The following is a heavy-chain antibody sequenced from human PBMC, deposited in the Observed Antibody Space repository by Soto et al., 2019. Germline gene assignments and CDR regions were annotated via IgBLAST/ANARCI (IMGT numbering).Heavy chain of an antibody. CDR1: GGTFSSYA. V-gene: IGHV1-69*13. CDR2: IIPIFGTA. J-gene: IGHJ6*02. D-gene: IGHD3-3*01. Sequence: SVKVSCKASGGTFSSYAISWVRQAPGQGLEWMGGIIPIFGTANYAQKFQGRVTITADESTSTAYMELSSLRSEDTAVYYCARGRHDFWSGYYGMDVWGQGTTVTVSS. CDR3: ARGRHDFWSGYYGMDV.